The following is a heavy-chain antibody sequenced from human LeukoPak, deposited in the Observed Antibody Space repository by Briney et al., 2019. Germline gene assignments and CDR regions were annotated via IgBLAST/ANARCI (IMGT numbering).Heavy chain of an antibody. CDR1: GGSFSGYY. D-gene: IGHD1-26*01. Sequence: PSKTLSLTCAVYGGSFSGYYWSWIRQPPGKGLEWIGEINHSGSTNYNPSLKSRVTISVDTSKNQFSLKLSSMTAADTAVYYCARHRIVGERDYWGQGTLVTVSS. CDR2: INHSGST. J-gene: IGHJ4*02. CDR3: ARHRIVGERDY. V-gene: IGHV4-34*01.